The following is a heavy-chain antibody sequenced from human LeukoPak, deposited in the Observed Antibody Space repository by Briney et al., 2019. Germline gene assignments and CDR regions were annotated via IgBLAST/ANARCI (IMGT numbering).Heavy chain of an antibody. V-gene: IGHV1-69*04. D-gene: IGHD6-19*01. CDR2: IIPILGIA. CDR1: GGTSSSYA. J-gene: IGHJ5*02. CDR3: ARGSSIVAVAGPPPRWFDP. Sequence: GASVKVSCKASGGTSSSYAISWVRQAPGQGLEWMGRIIPILGIANYAQKFQGRVTITADKSTSTAYMELSSLRSEDTAVYYCARGSSIVAVAGPPPRWFDPWGQGTLVTVSS.